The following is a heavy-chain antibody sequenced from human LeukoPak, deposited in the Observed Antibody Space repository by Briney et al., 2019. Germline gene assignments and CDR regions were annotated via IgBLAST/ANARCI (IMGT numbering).Heavy chain of an antibody. CDR1: GFTFSSYG. Sequence: PGGSLRLSCAASGFTFSSYGMHWVRQAPGKGLEWVAAISYDGRDKEYVDSVTGRFTISRDNSKNTLYLPMNSLRPEDTAVYNCAKDRGYSHGFDYWGQGTLVTVSS. CDR2: ISYDGRDK. J-gene: IGHJ4*02. D-gene: IGHD5-18*01. V-gene: IGHV3-30*18. CDR3: AKDRGYSHGFDY.